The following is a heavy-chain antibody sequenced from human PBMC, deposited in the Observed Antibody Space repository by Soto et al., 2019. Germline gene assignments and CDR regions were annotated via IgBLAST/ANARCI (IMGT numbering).Heavy chain of an antibody. V-gene: IGHV1-69*18. CDR2: IIPISDTT. D-gene: IGHD2-2*01. J-gene: IGHJ6*02. Sequence: QVQLVQSGAEVNKPGSSVKVSCKASGGTFSSYAISWVRQAPGQGLEWMGRIIPISDTTNYAQKFQGRVTITADESTSTAYMELSSLRSEDTAVYYCARSQGSSTSLEIYYYYYYGMDVWGQGTTVTVSS. CDR3: ARSQGSSTSLEIYYYYYYGMDV. CDR1: GGTFSSYA.